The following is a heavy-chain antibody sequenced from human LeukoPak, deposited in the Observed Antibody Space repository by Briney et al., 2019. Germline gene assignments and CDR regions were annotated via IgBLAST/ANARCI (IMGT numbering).Heavy chain of an antibody. CDR2: MNPNSGGK. D-gene: IGHD2-2*01. CDR1: GYTFTGYY. V-gene: IGHV1-2*04. CDR3: ARGPPTSFIVVVPAAKTPNWFDP. J-gene: IGHJ5*02. Sequence: GASVKVSCKASGYTFTGYYMHWVRQATGQGLEGMGLMNPNSGGKNYAQKFQGWVTMTRDTSISTAYMELSRLRSDDTAVYYCARGPPTSFIVVVPAAKTPNWFDPWGQGTLVTVSS.